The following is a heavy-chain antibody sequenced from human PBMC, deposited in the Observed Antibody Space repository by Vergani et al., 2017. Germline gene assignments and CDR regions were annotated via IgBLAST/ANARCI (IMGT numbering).Heavy chain of an antibody. J-gene: IGHJ4*02. V-gene: IGHV1-18*01. Sequence: VPLVQSGAEMKKPWASVKASFKASGYSFYTYGISWVRQAPGQGLEWMGLISAYNGNTNYAQKFQGRVTMTRDTSTSTDYMELRSLGTDDTAVYYCAREEEATWNYWGQGTLVTISS. CDR1: GYSFYTYG. CDR2: ISAYNGNT. CDR3: AREEEATWNY. D-gene: IGHD5-12*01.